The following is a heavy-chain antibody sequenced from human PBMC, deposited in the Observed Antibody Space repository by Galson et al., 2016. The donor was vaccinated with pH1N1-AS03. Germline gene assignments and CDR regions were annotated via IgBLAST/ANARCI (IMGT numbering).Heavy chain of an antibody. CDR3: ARDIIDMAVVIPDAMDWGMDV. Sequence: SLRLSCAAPGFNFSTHGVHWVRQAPGKGLEWVAMTWYDGSNKYYTDYVKGRFTISRDNFKNTVHLQMNSLRAEDTAVYYCARDIIDMAVVIPDAMDWGMDVWGQGTTVTVSS. J-gene: IGHJ6*02. V-gene: IGHV3-33*01. CDR2: TWYDGSNK. CDR1: GFNFSTHG. D-gene: IGHD2-2*01.